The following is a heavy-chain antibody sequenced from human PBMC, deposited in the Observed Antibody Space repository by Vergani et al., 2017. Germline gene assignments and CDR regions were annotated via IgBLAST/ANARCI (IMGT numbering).Heavy chain of an antibody. J-gene: IGHJ6*02. CDR2: IRSKANSYAT. Sequence: EVQLVESGGGLVQPGGSLKLSCAASGFTFSGSAMHWVRQASGKGLEWVGRIRSKANSYATAYAASVKGRFTISRDDSKNTAYLQMNSLKTEDTAVYYCAKEVWGSGWHIRLSYGMDVWGQGTTVTVSS. V-gene: IGHV3-73*01. CDR3: AKEVWGSGWHIRLSYGMDV. D-gene: IGHD6-19*01. CDR1: GFTFSGSA.